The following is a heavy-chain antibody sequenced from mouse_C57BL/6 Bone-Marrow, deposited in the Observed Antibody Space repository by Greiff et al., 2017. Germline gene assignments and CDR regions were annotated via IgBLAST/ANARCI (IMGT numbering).Heavy chain of an antibody. Sequence: QVQLKQPGAELVMPGASVKLSCKASGYTFTSYWMHWVKQRPGQGLEWIGEIDPSDSYTNYNQKFKGKSTLTVDKSSSTAYMQLSSLTSEDSAVYYCARRPPYYGSSYRYFDVWGTGTTVTVSS. J-gene: IGHJ1*03. CDR3: ARRPPYYGSSYRYFDV. V-gene: IGHV1-69*01. CDR2: IDPSDSYT. CDR1: GYTFTSYW. D-gene: IGHD1-1*01.